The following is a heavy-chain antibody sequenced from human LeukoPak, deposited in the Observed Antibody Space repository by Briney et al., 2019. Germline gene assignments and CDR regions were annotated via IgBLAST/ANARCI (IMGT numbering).Heavy chain of an antibody. CDR1: GFTFGSYA. J-gene: IGHJ4*02. Sequence: GGSLRLSCAASGFTFGSYAMHWVRQAPGKGLEWVAFIRYDGGNKYYADFVKGRFTISRDNSKNMLYLQMSSLRPDDTAVYYCAKDQTSPPYFLDYWGQGTPVTVSS. CDR2: IRYDGGNK. CDR3: AKDQTSPPYFLDY. V-gene: IGHV3-30*02.